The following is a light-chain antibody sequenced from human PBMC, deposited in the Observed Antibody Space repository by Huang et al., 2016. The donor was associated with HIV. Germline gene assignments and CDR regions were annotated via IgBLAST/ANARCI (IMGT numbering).Light chain of an antibody. CDR3: QQYYSSPQT. J-gene: IGKJ1*01. CDR1: QSVYSSSTSKDY. V-gene: IGKV4-1*01. Sequence: DIIMTQSPDSLAVSLGERATLNCRSSQSVYSSSTSKDYMAWFQKKPVQPPRLLLFWASTREAGVPDRCSGSGSGTHFTLTIANLEAEDAAIYYCQQYYSSPQTFGQGTRVEVK. CDR2: WAS.